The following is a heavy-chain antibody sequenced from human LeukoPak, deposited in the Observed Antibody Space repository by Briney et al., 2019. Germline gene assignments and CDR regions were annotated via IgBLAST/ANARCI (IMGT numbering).Heavy chain of an antibody. D-gene: IGHD6-13*01. V-gene: IGHV5-51*01. CDR1: GDSFTSYW. CDR2: IYPGDSDT. J-gene: IGHJ4*02. Sequence: GESRKISCKGSGDSFTSYWIGWVRQMPGKGLEWMGIIYPGDSDTRYSPSFQGQVTISADKSISTAYLQWSSLKASDTAMYYCATSIAAAGPNFDYWGQGTLVTVSS. CDR3: ATSIAAAGPNFDY.